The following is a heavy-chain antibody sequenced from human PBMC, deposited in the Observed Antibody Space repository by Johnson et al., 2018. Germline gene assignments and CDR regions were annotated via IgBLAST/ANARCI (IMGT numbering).Heavy chain of an antibody. CDR3: AGMCSSNICERPDAFDI. Sequence: QVQLVESGAEVKKPGSSVKVSCKASGGPIKTSSITWVRQTPGQGLEWVGGIIPMFGTANYARNFQGRVTITAYESTTPAHMEVSRLRSYDPAIYYSAGMCSSNICERPDAFDIWGQGTMVTVSS. CDR1: GGPIKTSS. J-gene: IGHJ3*02. CDR2: IIPMFGTA. D-gene: IGHD2-2*01. V-gene: IGHV1-69*01.